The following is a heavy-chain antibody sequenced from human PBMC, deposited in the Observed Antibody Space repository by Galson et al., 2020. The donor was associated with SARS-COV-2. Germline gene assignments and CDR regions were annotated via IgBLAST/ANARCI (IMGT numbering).Heavy chain of an antibody. Sequence: GESLKISCAASGFTFSRYAMHWVRQAPGKGLEWVAVISYDGSNKYYADSVKGRFTISRDNSKNTLYLQMNSLRAEDTAVYYCAREGILGLVGATPMDAFDIWCQGTMVTVSS. CDR1: GFTFSRYA. J-gene: IGHJ3*02. D-gene: IGHD1-26*01. V-gene: IGHV3-30*01. CDR2: ISYDGSNK. CDR3: AREGILGLVGATPMDAFDI.